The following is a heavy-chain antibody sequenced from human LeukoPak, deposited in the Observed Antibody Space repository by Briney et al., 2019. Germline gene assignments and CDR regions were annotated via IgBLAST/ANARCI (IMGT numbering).Heavy chain of an antibody. Sequence: GGSLRLSCAASGFTFSSYEMNWVRQAPGKGLEWVAVILYDGNNKHYAESVKGRFTISRDNSNNMLCLQMNSLRPEDTAVYYCAKDRLFGSGLNGPHYYYGMDVWGQGTTVTVSS. D-gene: IGHD1-26*01. CDR3: AKDRLFGSGLNGPHYYYGMDV. J-gene: IGHJ6*02. CDR1: GFTFSSYE. CDR2: ILYDGNNK. V-gene: IGHV3-30*18.